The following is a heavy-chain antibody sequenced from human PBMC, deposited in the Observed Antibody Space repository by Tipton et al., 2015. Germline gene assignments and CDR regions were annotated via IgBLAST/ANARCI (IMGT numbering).Heavy chain of an antibody. Sequence: TLSLTCTVSGGSVNSANYYWSWIRQPPGKGLEWIGYIYHSGSTNVNPSLKSRVTISIDTSKNQFSLKLSSVTAADTAVYYCARLTGDYYDSATYDPTYIDYWGQGILVSVSS. J-gene: IGHJ4*02. CDR1: GGSVNSANYY. CDR3: ARLTGDYYDSATYDPTYIDY. D-gene: IGHD3-22*01. CDR2: IYHSGST. V-gene: IGHV4-61*01.